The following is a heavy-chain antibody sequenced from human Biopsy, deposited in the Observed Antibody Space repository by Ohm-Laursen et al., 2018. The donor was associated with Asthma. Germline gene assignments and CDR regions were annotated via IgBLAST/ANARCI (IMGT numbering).Heavy chain of an antibody. CDR2: INSVFGTT. V-gene: IGHV1-69*01. J-gene: IGHJ4*02. CDR3: ARKAGSCISRTCYSLDF. CDR1: GGTFNTYV. Sequence: GPSVKVSCKSLGGTFNTYVIGWVRQAPGQGFEWLGGINSVFGTTTYPQKFQDRVTITADDSTSTVYMELSSLRSEDTAVYYCARKAGSCISRTCYSLDFWGQGTLVTVSS. D-gene: IGHD2-2*01.